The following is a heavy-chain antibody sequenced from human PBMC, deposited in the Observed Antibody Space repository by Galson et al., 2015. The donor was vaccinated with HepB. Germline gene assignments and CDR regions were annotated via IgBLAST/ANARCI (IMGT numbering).Heavy chain of an antibody. J-gene: IGHJ6*02. CDR1: GFTFRNYA. Sequence: SLRLSCAASGFTFRNYAMNWVRQAPGKGLEWVAGISARGETTNYADSVKGRFTISRDNSRNTLYLQMNSLRAEDTAVYYCAKDGEAYYYTGMDVWGQGTTVTVSS. CDR3: AKDGEAYYYTGMDV. CDR2: ISARGETT. V-gene: IGHV3-23*01.